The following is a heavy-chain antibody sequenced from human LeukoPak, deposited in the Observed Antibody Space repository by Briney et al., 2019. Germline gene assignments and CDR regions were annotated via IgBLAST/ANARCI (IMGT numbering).Heavy chain of an antibody. D-gene: IGHD4-17*01. J-gene: IGHJ4*02. CDR2: ISSSGSTI. Sequence: PGGSLRLSCAASGFTFSSYEMNWVRQAPGKGLEWVSHISSSGSTIYYADSVKGRFTISRDNAKNSLYLQMNSLRAEDTAVYYCARDPSGGYGDYGTFDYWGQGTLVTVSS. CDR3: ARDPSGGYGDYGTFDY. CDR1: GFTFSSYE. V-gene: IGHV3-48*03.